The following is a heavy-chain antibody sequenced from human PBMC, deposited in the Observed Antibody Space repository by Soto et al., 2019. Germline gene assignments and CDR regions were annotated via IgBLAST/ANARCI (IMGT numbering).Heavy chain of an antibody. V-gene: IGHV4-59*11. CDR3: ARNYGGNSPFFDL. Sequence: QVQLQESGPGLVKPSETLSLTCSVSGDSISRHYWSWIRQSPGKGLEWLGYFFHTGTALYNPSLRSRVSMSVGTSKHPFSLKLASVIPADTAVYVWARNYGGNSPFFDLWGRGTLVTVSS. CDR1: GDSISRHY. J-gene: IGHJ2*01. D-gene: IGHD4-17*01. CDR2: FFHTGTA.